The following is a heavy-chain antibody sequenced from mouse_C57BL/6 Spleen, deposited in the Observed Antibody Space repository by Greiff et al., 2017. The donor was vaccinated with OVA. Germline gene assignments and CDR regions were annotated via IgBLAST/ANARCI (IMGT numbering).Heavy chain of an antibody. D-gene: IGHD2-1*01. V-gene: IGHV1-81*01. CDR2: IYPRSGNT. CDR3: ARRSYGNYEGFDY. Sequence: VKLVESGAELARPGASVKLSCKASGYTFTSYGISWVKQRTGQGLEWIGEIYPRSGNTYYNEKFKGKATLTADKSSSTAYMELRSLTSEDSAVYFCARRSYGNYEGFDYWGQGTTLTVSS. J-gene: IGHJ2*01. CDR1: GYTFTSYG.